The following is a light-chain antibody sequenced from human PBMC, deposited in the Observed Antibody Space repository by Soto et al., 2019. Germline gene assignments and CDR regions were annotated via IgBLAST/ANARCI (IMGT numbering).Light chain of an antibody. V-gene: IGKV3-15*01. CDR2: GAS. J-gene: IGKJ5*01. Sequence: EIVLTQSPATLSLSPGERATLSCRASPSVTNYLAWYQQKPGQPPRLLIYGASTRATGIPARFSGSVSGAEYFLTISSLQSEDLAVYYCQQYHNWPLITFGQGTRLEIK. CDR1: PSVTNY. CDR3: QQYHNWPLIT.